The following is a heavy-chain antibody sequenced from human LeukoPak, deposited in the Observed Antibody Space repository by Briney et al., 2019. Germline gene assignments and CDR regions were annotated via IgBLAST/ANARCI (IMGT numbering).Heavy chain of an antibody. CDR2: INQHGTEK. V-gene: IGHV3-7*01. D-gene: IGHD3-22*01. Sequence: GGSLRLSCAASAFTFSNYWMSWVRQAPGKGLEWVANINQHGTEKHYVDSVKGRLTISRDNAKNSLYLQMNSLRAEDTAVYFCARDFESRFYYDSSAPPAPFDYWGQGTLVTVSS. CDR3: ARDFESRFYYDSSAPPAPFDY. CDR1: AFTFSNYW. J-gene: IGHJ4*02.